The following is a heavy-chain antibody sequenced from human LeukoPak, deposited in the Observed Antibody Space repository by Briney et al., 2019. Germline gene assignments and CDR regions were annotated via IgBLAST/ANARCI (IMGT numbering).Heavy chain of an antibody. CDR3: ARHWNYDY. CDR1: GGSFSGYY. Sequence: SETLSLTCAVYGGSFSGYYWSWIRQPPGKGLEWIGETNHSGSTNYNPSLKSRVTISVDTSKNQFSLKLSSVTAADTAVYYCARHWNYDYWGQGTLVTVSS. J-gene: IGHJ4*02. V-gene: IGHV4-34*01. D-gene: IGHD1-7*01. CDR2: TNHSGST.